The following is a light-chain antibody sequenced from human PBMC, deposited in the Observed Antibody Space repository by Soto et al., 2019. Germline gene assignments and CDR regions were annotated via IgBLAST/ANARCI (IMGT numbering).Light chain of an antibody. J-gene: IGKJ4*01. CDR3: QQSYSIPLT. CDR1: QSISSF. Sequence: DIQMTQSPSSLSASVGDRVTITCRASQSISSFVSWYQHKRGKAPELLIYTASDLQSGVPSRFSGSGSGTDFTLTISSLQPEDFATYYCQQSYSIPLTFRGGTKVEI. V-gene: IGKV1-39*01. CDR2: TAS.